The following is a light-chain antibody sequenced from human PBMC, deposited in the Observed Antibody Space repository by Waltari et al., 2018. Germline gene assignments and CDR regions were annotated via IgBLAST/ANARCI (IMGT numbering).Light chain of an antibody. J-gene: IGLJ2*01. CDR3: SSYAGSNNYVA. CDR1: SSDVGGYDY. Sequence: QSALTQPPSASGSPGQSVTISCTGTSSDVGGYDYVSWYQQHPGKAPKLMIYEVGKRPPGVPDRFSGSKSGNTASLTVSGLQGEDEADYYCSSYAGSNNYVAFGGGTKLTVL. V-gene: IGLV2-8*01. CDR2: EVG.